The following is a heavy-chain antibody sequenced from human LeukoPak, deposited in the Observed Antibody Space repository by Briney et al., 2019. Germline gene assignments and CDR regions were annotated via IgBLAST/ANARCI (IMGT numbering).Heavy chain of an antibody. D-gene: IGHD4-17*01. CDR2: ISGSGGST. CDR3: AKDYGDYDTFWGEAFDI. V-gene: IGHV3-23*01. J-gene: IGHJ3*02. CDR1: GFTFSSYA. Sequence: GGSLRLSCAASGFTFSSYAMSWVRQAPGKGLGWVSAISGSGGSTYYADSVKGRFTISRDNSKNTLYLQMNSLRAEDTAVYYCAKDYGDYDTFWGEAFDIWGQGTMVTVSS.